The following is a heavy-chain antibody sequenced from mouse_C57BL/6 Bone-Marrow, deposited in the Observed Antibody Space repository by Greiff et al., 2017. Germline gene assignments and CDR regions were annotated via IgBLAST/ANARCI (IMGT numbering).Heavy chain of an antibody. J-gene: IGHJ4*01. CDR1: GYTFTSYW. Sequence: QVQLQQPGTELVKPGASVKLSCKASGYTFTSYWMHWVKQRPGQGLEWIGNINPSNGGTNYNEKFKSKATLTGDKSSSTAYMQLSSLTSEDSAVYYCARGRFITTVVAHYYAMDYWGQGTSVTVSS. CDR2: INPSNGGT. V-gene: IGHV1-53*01. CDR3: ARGRFITTVVAHYYAMDY. D-gene: IGHD1-1*01.